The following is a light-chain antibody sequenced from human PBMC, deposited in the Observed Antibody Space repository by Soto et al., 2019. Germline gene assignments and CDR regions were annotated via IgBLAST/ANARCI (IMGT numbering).Light chain of an antibody. CDR3: AAWDDFLNGWV. CDR1: SCNIRATA. J-gene: IGLJ3*02. Sequence: QSVLTQPPSASGTPGQRVTISCSGSSCNIRATAVNWYQQFPRTAPKVLIYSNDQRPSGVPGRFSGSKSGTSASLAISGLQSEDEADYYCAAWDDFLNGWVFGGGTKLTVL. CDR2: SND. V-gene: IGLV1-44*01.